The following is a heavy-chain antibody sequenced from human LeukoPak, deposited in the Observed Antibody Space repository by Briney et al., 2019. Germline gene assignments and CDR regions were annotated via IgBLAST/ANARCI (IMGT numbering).Heavy chain of an antibody. J-gene: IGHJ3*02. Sequence: GGSLRLSCAASGVTFSSYAKRWVRQAPGKGLEWLAVTSYDGSNKYYADSVKGRFTISRDNSKNTLYLQMNSLRAEDTAVYYCASPNLTYYYGSGSYWFGAFDIWGQGTMVTVSS. CDR3: ASPNLTYYYGSGSYWFGAFDI. CDR2: TSYDGSNK. V-gene: IGHV3-30*04. D-gene: IGHD3-10*01. CDR1: GVTFSSYA.